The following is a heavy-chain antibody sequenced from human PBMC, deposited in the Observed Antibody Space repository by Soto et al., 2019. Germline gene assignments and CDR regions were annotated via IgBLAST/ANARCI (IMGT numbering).Heavy chain of an antibody. CDR3: AKDRGYRYRADFHY. CDR1: GFTFSSDG. J-gene: IGHJ4*02. V-gene: IGHV3-30*18. D-gene: IGHD5-18*01. CDR2: ITYDGSNK. Sequence: QVQLVESGGGVVQPGRSLRLSCAASGFTFSSDGMHWVRQAPGKGLEWVAVITYDGSNKYYADSVKGRFTISRDNCKNTLYLQMNSLRSEDTAVYYCAKDRGYRYRADFHYWGLATLVTVSS.